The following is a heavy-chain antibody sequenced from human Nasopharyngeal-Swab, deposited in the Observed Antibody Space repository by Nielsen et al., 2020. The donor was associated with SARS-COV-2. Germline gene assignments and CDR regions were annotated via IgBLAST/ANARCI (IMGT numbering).Heavy chain of an antibody. D-gene: IGHD3-3*01. Sequence: CLAPGKGLEWIGYIYYSGSTNYNPSLKSRVTISVDTSKNQFSLKLSSVTAADTAVYYCARGGRGIFGVVTNFDYWGQGTLGTVSS. CDR2: IYYSGST. J-gene: IGHJ4*02. CDR3: ARGGRGIFGVVTNFDY. V-gene: IGHV4-59*01.